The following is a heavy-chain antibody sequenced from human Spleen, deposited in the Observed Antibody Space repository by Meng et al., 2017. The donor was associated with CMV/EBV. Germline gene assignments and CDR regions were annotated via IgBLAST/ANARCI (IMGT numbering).Heavy chain of an antibody. J-gene: IGHJ4*02. CDR2: IRHDGSNK. Sequence: GESLKISCAASGFMFSNYGMSWVRQAPGKGLEWVAFIRHDGSNKYYADSMKGRFAISRDNSKNTLYLQMNSLRAEDTAMYYCARVNIHWNYEDYWGQGALVTVSS. V-gene: IGHV3-30*02. D-gene: IGHD1-7*01. CDR1: GFMFSNYG. CDR3: ARVNIHWNYEDY.